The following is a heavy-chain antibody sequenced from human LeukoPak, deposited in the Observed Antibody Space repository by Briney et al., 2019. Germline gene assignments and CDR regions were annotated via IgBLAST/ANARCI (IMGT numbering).Heavy chain of an antibody. Sequence: ASVKVSCKASGYTFTSYGISWVRQAPGQGLEWMGIINPSGGSTSYAQKFQGRVTMTRDTSTSTVYMELSSLRSEDTAVYYCARSVVIAYDAFDIWGQGTMVTVSS. V-gene: IGHV1-46*01. CDR1: GYTFTSYG. J-gene: IGHJ3*02. CDR3: ARSVVIAYDAFDI. D-gene: IGHD2-21*01. CDR2: INPSGGST.